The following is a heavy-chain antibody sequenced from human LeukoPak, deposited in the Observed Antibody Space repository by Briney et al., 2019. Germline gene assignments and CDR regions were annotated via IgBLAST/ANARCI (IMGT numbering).Heavy chain of an antibody. Sequence: GGSLRLSCAASRFTFSNAWMSWVRQAPGKGLEWVGRIKGKTDGGTADYAAPVKGRFTISRDDSKNTLYLQMNSLKTEDTAVYYRSTQTWVYNSGHENGFYSSYMDVWGKGTTVTVSS. D-gene: IGHD6-19*01. J-gene: IGHJ6*03. CDR3: STQTWVYNSGHENGFYSSYMDV. V-gene: IGHV3-15*01. CDR2: IKGKTDGGTA. CDR1: RFTFSNAW.